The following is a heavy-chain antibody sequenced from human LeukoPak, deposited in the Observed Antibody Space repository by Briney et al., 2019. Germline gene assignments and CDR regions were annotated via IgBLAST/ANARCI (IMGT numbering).Heavy chain of an antibody. V-gene: IGHV3-7*01. CDR3: ARDSSSWPPVNLFSDY. CDR1: GFTFSSYW. Sequence: GGSLRLSCAASGFTFSSYWMSWVRQAQGKGLEWVANIKQDGSEKYYVDSVKGRFTISRDNAKNSLYLQMNSLRAEDTAVYYCARDSSSWPPVNLFSDYWGQGTLVTVSS. CDR2: IKQDGSEK. J-gene: IGHJ4*02. D-gene: IGHD6-13*01.